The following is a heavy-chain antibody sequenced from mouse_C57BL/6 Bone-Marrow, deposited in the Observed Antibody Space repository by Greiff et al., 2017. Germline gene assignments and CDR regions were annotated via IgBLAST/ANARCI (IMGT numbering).Heavy chain of an antibody. J-gene: IGHJ1*03. D-gene: IGHD4-1*01. CDR3: ARSIWDWYFDV. V-gene: IGHV1-59*01. Sequence: QVQLQQSGAELVRPGTSVKLSCKASGYTFTSYWMHWVKQRPGQGLEWIGVIDPSDSYTNYNQKFKGKATLTVDTSSSTAYMQLSSLTSEDSAVYYCARSIWDWYFDVWGTGTTVTVSS. CDR1: GYTFTSYW. CDR2: IDPSDSYT.